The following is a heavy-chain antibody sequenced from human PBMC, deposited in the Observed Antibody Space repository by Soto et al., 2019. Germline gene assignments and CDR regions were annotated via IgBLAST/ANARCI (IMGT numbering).Heavy chain of an antibody. CDR2: IYYSGST. CDR3: ASTETAPYNWFDP. CDR1: GGSISSSSYY. J-gene: IGHJ5*02. V-gene: IGHV4-39*01. D-gene: IGHD5-18*01. Sequence: QLQLQESGPGLVKPSETLSLTCTVSGGSISSSSYYWGWIRQPPGKGLEWIGSIYYSGSTYYNPSLKNRVTISVDTYKNQFSQKLSSVTAADTAVYYCASTETAPYNWFDPWGQGTLVTVSS.